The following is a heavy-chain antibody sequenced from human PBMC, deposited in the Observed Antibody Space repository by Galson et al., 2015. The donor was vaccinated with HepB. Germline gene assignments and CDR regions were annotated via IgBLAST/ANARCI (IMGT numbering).Heavy chain of an antibody. CDR2: ISGYNADT. J-gene: IGHJ4*02. Sequence: SVKVSCKASGYTFTSYGVRWVRQAPGPGLEWMGWISGYNADTDYAQSLQGRVTMTTDTSTSTAYMEMRSLRSDDTAVYYCARDSRYSSTWYTYWGQGTLVTVSS. CDR3: ARDSRYSSTWYTY. D-gene: IGHD6-13*01. V-gene: IGHV1-18*04. CDR1: GYTFTSYG.